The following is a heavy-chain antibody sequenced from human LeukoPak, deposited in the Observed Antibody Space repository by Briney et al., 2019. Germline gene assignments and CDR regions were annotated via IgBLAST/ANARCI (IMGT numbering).Heavy chain of an antibody. CDR3: ARDLYDSSGYSGAFDI. V-gene: IGHV4-38-2*02. Sequence: SETLSLTCTVSGYSISSGYYWGCIRQPPGKGLEWIGSIYHSESTYYNPSLKSRVTISVDSSKNQFSLKLSSVTAADTAVYYCARDLYDSSGYSGAFDIWGQGTMVTVSS. D-gene: IGHD3-22*01. CDR2: IYHSEST. J-gene: IGHJ3*02. CDR1: GYSISSGYY.